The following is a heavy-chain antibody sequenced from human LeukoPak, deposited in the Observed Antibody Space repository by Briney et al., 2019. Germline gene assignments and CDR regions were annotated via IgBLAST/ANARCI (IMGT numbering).Heavy chain of an antibody. CDR3: ATGHCNTSSCYYYYMDV. J-gene: IGHJ6*03. D-gene: IGHD2/OR15-2a*01. V-gene: IGHV1-24*01. CDR2: FDPEDGES. Sequence: GASVKVSCKVSGYSLRVLSMHWVRQAPAKGLQWMGVFDPEDGESIIAQQFQGRLTMTEDTSTDTGYMELSSLTSEDTAIYYCATGHCNTSSCYYYYMDVWGKGTTVTVSS. CDR1: GYSLRVLS.